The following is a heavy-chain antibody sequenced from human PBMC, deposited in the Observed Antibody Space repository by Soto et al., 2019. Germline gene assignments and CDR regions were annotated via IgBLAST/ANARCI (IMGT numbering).Heavy chain of an antibody. CDR2: INHSGST. Sequence: PSETLSLTCAVYGGSFSGYYWSWIRQPPGKGLEWIGEINHSGSTNYNPSLKSRVTISVDTSKNQFSLKLSSVTAADTAVYYCARAHHYDFWSGYYGYYYYGMDVWGQGTTVTVSS. V-gene: IGHV4-34*01. J-gene: IGHJ6*02. CDR1: GGSFSGYY. D-gene: IGHD3-3*01. CDR3: ARAHHYDFWSGYYGYYYYGMDV.